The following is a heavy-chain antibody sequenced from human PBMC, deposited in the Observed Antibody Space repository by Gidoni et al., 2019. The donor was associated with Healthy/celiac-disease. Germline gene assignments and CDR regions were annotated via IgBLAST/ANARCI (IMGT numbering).Heavy chain of an antibody. J-gene: IGHJ4*02. CDR2: IRGSGGST. D-gene: IGHD5-12*01. CDR1: GCTFGSHA. CDR3: AKDLPKGEEGDGYNIVDY. V-gene: IGHV3-23*01. Sequence: EVQLLESGGGLVQPGGSLRLSCAASGCTFGSHAMSWVRQAPGKGLEWVSAIRGSGGSTYYADSVKGRFTISRDNSKNTLYLQMNSLRAEDTAVYYCAKDLPKGEEGDGYNIVDYWGQGTLVTVSS.